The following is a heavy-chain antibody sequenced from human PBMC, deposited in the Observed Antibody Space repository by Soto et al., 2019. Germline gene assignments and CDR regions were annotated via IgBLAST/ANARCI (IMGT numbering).Heavy chain of an antibody. CDR2: IWYDGSNK. Sequence: GGSLRLSCSASGFTFSSYAMHWVRQAPGKGLEWVAVIWYDGSNKYYADSVKGRFTISRDNSKNTLYLQMNSLRAEDTAVYYCAKSPKYCSGGSCYSYYYYMDVWGKGTTVTVSS. CDR3: AKSPKYCSGGSCYSYYYYMDV. V-gene: IGHV3-33*06. CDR1: GFTFSSYA. J-gene: IGHJ6*03. D-gene: IGHD2-15*01.